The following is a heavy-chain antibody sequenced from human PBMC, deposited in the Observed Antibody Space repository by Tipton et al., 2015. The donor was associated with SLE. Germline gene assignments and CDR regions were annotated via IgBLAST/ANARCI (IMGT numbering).Heavy chain of an antibody. V-gene: IGHV4-31*03. CDR2: IYYSGST. CDR1: GGSISSGGYY. Sequence: TLSLTCTVSGGSISSGGYYWSWIRQHPGKGLEWIGYIYYSGSTYYNPSLKSRVTISVDTSKNQFSLKLSSVTAADTAVYYCAREAHYYDSSGTLTGYWGRGTLVTVSS. CDR3: AREAHYYDSSGTLTGY. J-gene: IGHJ4*02. D-gene: IGHD3-22*01.